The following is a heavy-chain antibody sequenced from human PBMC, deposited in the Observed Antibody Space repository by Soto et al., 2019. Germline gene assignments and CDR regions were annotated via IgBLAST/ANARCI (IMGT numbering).Heavy chain of an antibody. J-gene: IGHJ4*02. D-gene: IGHD3-22*01. V-gene: IGHV1-69*12. Sequence: QVQLVQSGAEVKKPGSSVKVSCKASGGTFSSYAISWVRQAPGQGLEWMGGIIPIFGTANYAQKFQGRVXIXAXXSTSTAYMELSSLRSEDTAVYYCARAVTHYYDRGYWGQGTLVTVSS. CDR1: GGTFSSYA. CDR3: ARAVTHYYDRGY. CDR2: IIPIFGTA.